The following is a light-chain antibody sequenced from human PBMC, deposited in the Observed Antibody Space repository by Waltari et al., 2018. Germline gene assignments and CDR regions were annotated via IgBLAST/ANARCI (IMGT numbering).Light chain of an antibody. Sequence: DIVMPQSLDSLAVSLGERATINGKSSQSVLYSSNNKNYLAWYQQKPRQPPKLRIYWASTRGSGVPDRFSGSGSGTDFALTISSLQAEDVAVDYCQQYYSTPLTFGGGTKVEI. CDR3: QQYYSTPLT. J-gene: IGKJ4*01. CDR2: WAS. V-gene: IGKV4-1*01. CDR1: QSVLYSSNNKNY.